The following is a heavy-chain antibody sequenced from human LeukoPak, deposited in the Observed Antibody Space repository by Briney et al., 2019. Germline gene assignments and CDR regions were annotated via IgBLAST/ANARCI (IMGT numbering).Heavy chain of an antibody. Sequence: SVKVSCKASGGTFSSYAISWVRQASGQGLEWMGGIIPIFGTANYAQRFQGRVTITADESTSTAYMELSSLRSEDTAVYYCATPWGSSSSDYYYYHMDVWGKGTTVTVSS. CDR3: ATPWGSSSSDYYYYHMDV. J-gene: IGHJ6*03. CDR2: IIPIFGTA. D-gene: IGHD6-6*01. V-gene: IGHV1-69*13. CDR1: GGTFSSYA.